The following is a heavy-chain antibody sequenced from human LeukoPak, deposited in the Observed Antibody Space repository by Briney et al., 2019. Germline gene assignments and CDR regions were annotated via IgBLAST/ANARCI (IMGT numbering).Heavy chain of an antibody. CDR1: GYTFTDYY. D-gene: IGHD3-10*01. CDR2: VDPEDGET. CDR3: ATGFGYYFDC. Sequence: ASVKVSCKVSGYTFTDYYMHWVQQAPGKGLEWMGLVDPEDGETIYAEKFQGRVTITADTSTDTAYMELSSLRSEDTAVYYCATGFGYYFDCWGQGTLVTVSS. J-gene: IGHJ4*02. V-gene: IGHV1-69-2*01.